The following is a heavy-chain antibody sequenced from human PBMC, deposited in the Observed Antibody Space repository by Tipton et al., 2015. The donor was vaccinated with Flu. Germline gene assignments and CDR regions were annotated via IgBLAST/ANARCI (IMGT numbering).Heavy chain of an antibody. CDR1: GYSISSGYY. V-gene: IGHV4-38-2*01. CDR2: IYHSGST. CDR3: AGQRLILDDSSGYYDY. Sequence: TLSLTCAVSGYSISSGYYWGWIRQPPGKGLEWIGSIYHSGSTYYNPSLKSRVTISVDTSKNQFSLKLSSVTAADTAVYYCAGQRLILDDSSGYYDYWRQGTRVTVSS. D-gene: IGHD3-22*01. J-gene: IGHJ4*02.